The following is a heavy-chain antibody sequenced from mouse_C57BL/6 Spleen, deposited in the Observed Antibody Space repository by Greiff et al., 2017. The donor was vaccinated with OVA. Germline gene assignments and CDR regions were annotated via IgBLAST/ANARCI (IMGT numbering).Heavy chain of an antibody. D-gene: IGHD4-1*01. Sequence: QVHVKQSGAELVKPGASVKLSCKASGYTFTSYWMHWVKQRPGRGLEWIGRIDPNSGGTKYNEKFKSKATLTVDKPSSTAYMQLSSLTSEDSAVYYCARRDWDEGAYYFDYWGQGTTLTVSS. CDR2: IDPNSGGT. V-gene: IGHV1-72*01. CDR1: GYTFTSYW. CDR3: ARRDWDEGAYYFDY. J-gene: IGHJ2*01.